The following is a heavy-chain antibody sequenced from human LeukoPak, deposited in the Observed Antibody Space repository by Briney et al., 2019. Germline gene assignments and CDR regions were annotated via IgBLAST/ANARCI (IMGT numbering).Heavy chain of an antibody. J-gene: IGHJ4*02. CDR3: ARTVTTTHFDY. CDR2: IYHSGGT. Sequence: SETLSLTCAVSGGSINSGGYSWSWIRQPPGKGLEWIGYIYHSGGTYYNPSLKSRVTISVDGSKNQFSLKLSSVTAADTAVFYCARTVTTTHFDYWGQGTLVTVSS. V-gene: IGHV4-30-2*01. CDR1: GGSINSGGYS. D-gene: IGHD4-11*01.